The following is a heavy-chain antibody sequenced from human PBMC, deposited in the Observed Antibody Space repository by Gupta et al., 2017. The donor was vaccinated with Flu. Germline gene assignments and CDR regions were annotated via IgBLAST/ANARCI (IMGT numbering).Heavy chain of an antibody. CDR3: NRDPGALGDYYFDY. V-gene: IGHV3-49*04. D-gene: IGHD3-10*01. CDR2: IRSKAYGGTT. Sequence: EVQLVESGGGLVQPGRSLRLSCTASGFTFGDYAMSWVRQAPGKGLEWVGFIRSKAYGGTTEYAASVKGRFTIARDDSKSIAYLQMNSLKTEDTAVYYCNRDPGALGDYYFDYWGQGTLVTVSA. J-gene: IGHJ4*02. CDR1: GFTFGDYA.